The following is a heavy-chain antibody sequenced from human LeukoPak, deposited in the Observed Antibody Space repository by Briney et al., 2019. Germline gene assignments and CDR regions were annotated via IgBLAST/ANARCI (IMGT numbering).Heavy chain of an antibody. Sequence: ASVKVSCKASGYTFTGYYMHWVRQAPGQGLEWMGWINPNSGGTNYAQKFQGRVTMTRDTSISTAYMELSRLRSDDTAVYYCAREVVVVPAVNWFDPWGQGTLVTVSS. D-gene: IGHD2-2*01. CDR1: GYTFTGYY. J-gene: IGHJ5*02. V-gene: IGHV1-2*02. CDR2: INPNSGGT. CDR3: AREVVVVPAVNWFDP.